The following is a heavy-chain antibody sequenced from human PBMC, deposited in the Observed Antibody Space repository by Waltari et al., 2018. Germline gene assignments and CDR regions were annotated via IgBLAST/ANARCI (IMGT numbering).Heavy chain of an antibody. Sequence: QVQLQESGPGLVKPSETLSLTCAVSGYSISSSYYWGWSRQPPGKGLEGLGNIYHSGSTYYNPSLKSRVTISVDTSKNQFSLKVTSVTAADTAVFYCARRGSTWYYFDYWGQGTLVTVSS. CDR2: IYHSGST. V-gene: IGHV4-38-2*01. J-gene: IGHJ4*02. CDR3: ARRGSTWYYFDY. CDR1: GYSISSSYY. D-gene: IGHD6-13*01.